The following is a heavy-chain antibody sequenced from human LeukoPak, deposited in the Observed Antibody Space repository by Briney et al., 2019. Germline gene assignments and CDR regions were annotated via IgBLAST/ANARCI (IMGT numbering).Heavy chain of an antibody. CDR3: ARGPRDPRRGWFDP. Sequence: SETLSLTCAVYGGSFSGYYWSWIRQPPGKGLEWIGEINHSGSTNYNPSLMSRVTISVDTSKNQFSLKLSSVTAADTAVYYCARGPRDPRRGWFDPWGQGTLVTVSS. V-gene: IGHV4-34*01. CDR1: GGSFSGYY. CDR2: INHSGST. J-gene: IGHJ5*02.